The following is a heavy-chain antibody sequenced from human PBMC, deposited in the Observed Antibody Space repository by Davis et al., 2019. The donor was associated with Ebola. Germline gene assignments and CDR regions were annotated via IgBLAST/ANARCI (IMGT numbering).Heavy chain of an antibody. V-gene: IGHV3-7*03. Sequence: PGGSLRLSCAASGFTFSSYWMSWVRQAPGKGLEWVANIKQDGSEKYYVDSVKGRFTISRDNAKNSLYLQMNSLRAEDTAVYYCARDLEYYDFWSGYPGMDVWGQGTTVTVSS. CDR3: ARDLEYYDFWSGYPGMDV. D-gene: IGHD3-3*01. CDR2: IKQDGSEK. CDR1: GFTFSSYW. J-gene: IGHJ6*02.